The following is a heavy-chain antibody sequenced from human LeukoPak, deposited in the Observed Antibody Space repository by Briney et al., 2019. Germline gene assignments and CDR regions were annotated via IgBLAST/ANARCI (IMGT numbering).Heavy chain of an antibody. J-gene: IGHJ5*02. CDR3: ARGKSTHYDYVWGSFSINWFDP. Sequence: SETLSLTCTVSGGSISSYYWSWIRQPPGKGLEWIGEINHSGSTNYNPSLKSRVTISVDTSKNQFSLKLSSVTAADTAVYYCARGKSTHYDYVWGSFSINWFDPWGQGTLVTVSS. CDR2: INHSGST. CDR1: GGSISSYY. D-gene: IGHD3-16*01. V-gene: IGHV4-34*01.